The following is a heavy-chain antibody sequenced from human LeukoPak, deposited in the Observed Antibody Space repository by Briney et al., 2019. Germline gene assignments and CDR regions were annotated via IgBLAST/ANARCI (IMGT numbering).Heavy chain of an antibody. V-gene: IGHV3-48*03. D-gene: IGHD6-19*01. Sequence: GGSLRLSCVASGFTFSTYEMDWVRQAPGKGLEWVSHSNRRGSTTYYADSVKGRFTISRDDAKNSLYLQMNSLRAEDTAVYYCAREGHTTGWPPFDLWGQGTLVTVSS. CDR1: GFTFSTYE. CDR3: AREGHTTGWPPFDL. CDR2: SNRRGSTT. J-gene: IGHJ4*02.